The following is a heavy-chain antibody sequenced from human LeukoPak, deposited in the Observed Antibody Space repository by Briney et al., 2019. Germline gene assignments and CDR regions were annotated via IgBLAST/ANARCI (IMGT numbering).Heavy chain of an antibody. CDR1: GFTFSSYG. Sequence: GGSLRLSCAASGFTFSSYGMHWVRQAPGKGLVWVAFIRYDGSDKYYADSVKGRFTISRDNSKNTLYLQMNSLRPEDTAVYYCARFPSPFCTNGVCSSTPFDYWGQGTLVTVSS. CDR3: ARFPSPFCTNGVCSSTPFDY. D-gene: IGHD2-8*01. V-gene: IGHV3-30*02. CDR2: IRYDGSDK. J-gene: IGHJ4*02.